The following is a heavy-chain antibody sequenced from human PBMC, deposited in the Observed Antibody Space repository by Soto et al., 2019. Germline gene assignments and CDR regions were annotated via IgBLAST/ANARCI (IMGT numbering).Heavy chain of an antibody. CDR2: ISCCGGSA. CDR1: EFNFKKFV. J-gene: IGHJ4*02. D-gene: IGHD6-19*01. V-gene: IGHV3-23*01. CDR3: AKADGQQWLIPHLDN. Sequence: EVQLLESGGGVVQQGGSLRFSGVASEFNFKKFVMAWFRQAAGEGLEWFSGISCCGGSASYADSVKGGFSIAREDSKNTVSLQLNSLRVEDTAQYYCAKADGQQWLIPHLDNWGQGTLVTVS.